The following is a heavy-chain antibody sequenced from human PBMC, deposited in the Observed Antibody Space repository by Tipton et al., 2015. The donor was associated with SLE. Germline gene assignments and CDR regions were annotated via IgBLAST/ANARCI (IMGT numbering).Heavy chain of an antibody. J-gene: IGHJ4*02. V-gene: IGHV4-59*01. Sequence: LRLSCTASEFSFSTYTMNWVRQAPGKGLEWIGYISNSETTNYNPSLKSRVTISVDTSKNQFSLKLRSVTAADTAVYYCAGARQGYCSGGTCYVLDYWGQGTLVTVSS. CDR1: EFSFSTYT. D-gene: IGHD2-15*01. CDR2: ISNSETT. CDR3: AGARQGYCSGGTCYVLDY.